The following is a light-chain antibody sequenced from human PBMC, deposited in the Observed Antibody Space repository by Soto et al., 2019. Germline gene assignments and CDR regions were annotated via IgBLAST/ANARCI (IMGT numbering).Light chain of an antibody. V-gene: IGLV2-14*03. CDR2: DVS. CDR3: SSYTSSSTLVYV. J-gene: IGLJ1*01. CDR1: TSDVGAYNY. Sequence: QSALTQPASVSGSPGQSIAISCTGTTSDVGAYNYVSWYQHHPGKAPKPMIYDVSDRPSGVADRFSGSKSGNTASLTISGLQPEDEVDYYCSSYTSSSTLVYVFGTGTKVTVL.